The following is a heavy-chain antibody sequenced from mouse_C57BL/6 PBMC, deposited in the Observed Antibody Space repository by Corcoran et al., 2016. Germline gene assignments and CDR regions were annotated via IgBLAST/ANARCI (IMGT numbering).Heavy chain of an antibody. D-gene: IGHD1-1*01. CDR2: INPNNGGT. Sequence: EVQLQQSGPELVKPGASVKISCKASGYTFTDYYMNWVKQSHGKSLEWIGDINPNNGGTSYNQKFKGKATWTVDKSSSTAYMELRSLTSEDSAVYYCALGGYYGSSFDYWGQGTTLTVSS. J-gene: IGHJ2*01. CDR1: GYTFTDYY. V-gene: IGHV1-26*01. CDR3: ALGGYYGSSFDY.